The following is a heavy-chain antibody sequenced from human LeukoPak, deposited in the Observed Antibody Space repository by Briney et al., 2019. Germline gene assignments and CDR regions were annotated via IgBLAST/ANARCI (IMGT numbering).Heavy chain of an antibody. CDR1: GDSISNYY. J-gene: IGHJ6*03. CDR2: IYYTGST. V-gene: IGHV4-59*01. CDR3: ARARYFEPLGYYYMDV. D-gene: IGHD3-9*01. Sequence: SETLSLTCTVSGDSISNYYWNWIRQPPGKGLEWIGYIYYTGSTNYNPSLKSRVTISVDTSKNKFSLNLSSVTAADTAVYYCARARYFEPLGYYYMDVWGKGTTVTVSS.